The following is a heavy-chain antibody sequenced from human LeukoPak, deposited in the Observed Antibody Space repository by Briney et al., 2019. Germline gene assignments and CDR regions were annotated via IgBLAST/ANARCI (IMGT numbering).Heavy chain of an antibody. D-gene: IGHD3-9*01. CDR1: GFTFSSYE. V-gene: IGHV3-48*03. CDR3: AREGSDYYDILTGLDY. CDR2: ISSSGSTI. J-gene: IGHJ4*02. Sequence: GGSLRLSCAASGFTFSSYEMNWVRQAPGKGLEWVSYISSSGSTIYYADSVKGRFTVSRDNAKNSLYLQMNSLRAEDTAVYYCAREGSDYYDILTGLDYWGQGTLVTVSS.